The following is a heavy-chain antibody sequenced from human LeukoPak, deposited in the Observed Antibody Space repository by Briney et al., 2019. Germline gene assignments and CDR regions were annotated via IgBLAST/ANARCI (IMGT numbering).Heavy chain of an antibody. Sequence: PGGSLRLSCAASGFTFTSYSMNWVGQAPGKGREWVSYISSSSSTIYYAVSVKGRFTISRENAKNSLYLQMNSMRGEDTAVYYCARDELDYYEGSGYFSFDYWGQGTLVTVSS. V-gene: IGHV3-48*01. D-gene: IGHD3-22*01. CDR3: ARDELDYYEGSGYFSFDY. J-gene: IGHJ4*02. CDR2: ISSSSSTI. CDR1: GFTFTSYS.